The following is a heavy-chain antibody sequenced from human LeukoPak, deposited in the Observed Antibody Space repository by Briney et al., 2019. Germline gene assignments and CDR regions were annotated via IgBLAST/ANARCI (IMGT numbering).Heavy chain of an antibody. CDR1: GFTFSSYE. V-gene: IGHV3-48*03. J-gene: IGHJ4*02. D-gene: IGHD3-10*01. Sequence: GGSLRLSCAASGFTFSSYEMNWVRQAPGKGLEWVSYISSSGSTIYYADSVKGRFTISRDNAKNSLYLQMNSLRAEDTAVYYCAGGGEVLWFGELLDGFDYWGQGTLVTVSS. CDR2: ISSSGSTI. CDR3: AGGGEVLWFGELLDGFDY.